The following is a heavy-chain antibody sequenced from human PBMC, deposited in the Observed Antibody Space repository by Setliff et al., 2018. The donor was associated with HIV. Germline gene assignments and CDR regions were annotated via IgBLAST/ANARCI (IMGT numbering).Heavy chain of an antibody. V-gene: IGHV4-61*02. CDR3: ARGHYYDSGGYYRAYYYYMDV. CDR1: GGSISSDSYY. CDR2: IYTSGSS. J-gene: IGHJ6*03. D-gene: IGHD3-22*01. Sequence: PSETLSLTCTVSGGSISSDSYYWSWIRQPAGKGLEWIGRIYTSGSSNYNPSLKSRVTISVDTYKNQFSLKLSSVTAADTAVYYCARGHYYDSGGYYRAYYYYMDVWGKGTTVT.